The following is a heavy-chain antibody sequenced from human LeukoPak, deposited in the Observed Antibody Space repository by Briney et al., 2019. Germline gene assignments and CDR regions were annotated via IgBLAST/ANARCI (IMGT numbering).Heavy chain of an antibody. CDR2: IRYDGSNK. J-gene: IGHJ4*02. CDR3: AKDQVGATMYFDY. Sequence: PGGSLRLSCAASGFTFSSYGMHWVRQAPGKGLEWVAFIRYDGSNKYYADSVKGRFTISRDNSKNKLYLQMNSLRAEDTAVYYCAKDQVGATMYFDYWGQGTLVTVSS. D-gene: IGHD1-26*01. V-gene: IGHV3-30*02. CDR1: GFTFSSYG.